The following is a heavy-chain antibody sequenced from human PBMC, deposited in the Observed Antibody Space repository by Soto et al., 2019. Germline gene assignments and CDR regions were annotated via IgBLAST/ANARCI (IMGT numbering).Heavy chain of an antibody. CDR2: ISSNGGTT. Sequence: APGKGLEWVSSISSNGGTTYYGNSVKGRFTISRDNSKNTLYLQMGSLRAEDMAVYYCVRRVSGNYDYWGQGTLVTVSS. V-gene: IGHV3-64*01. J-gene: IGHJ4*02. D-gene: IGHD1-7*01. CDR3: VRRVSGNYDY.